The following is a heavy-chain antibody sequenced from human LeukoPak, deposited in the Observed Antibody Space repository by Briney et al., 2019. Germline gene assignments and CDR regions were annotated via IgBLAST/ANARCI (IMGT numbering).Heavy chain of an antibody. CDR3: ARLGSGSGWYYFDY. J-gene: IGHJ4*02. CDR1: GYSFTNYW. D-gene: IGHD6-19*01. CDR2: IYPGDSYT. V-gene: IGHV5-51*01. Sequence: GESLKISRKGSGYSFTNYWIGWVRPMPGKGLEWMVIIYPGDSYTRYSPSFQGQVTISADQSISTAYLQWSSLKASDTAMYYCARLGSGSGWYYFDYWGQGTLVTVCS.